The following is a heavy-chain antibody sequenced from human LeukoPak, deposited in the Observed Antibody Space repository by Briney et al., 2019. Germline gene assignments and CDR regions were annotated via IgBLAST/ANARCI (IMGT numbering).Heavy chain of an antibody. CDR1: GGSISSYY. CDR3: ARVFDSSGGYDY. Sequence: PSETLSLTCTVSGGSISSYYWSWIRQPPGKGLEWIGYIYYSGSTNYNPSLKSRVTISVDTSKNQFSLKLSSVTAPDTAVYYCARVFDSSGGYDYWGQGTLVTVSS. CDR2: IYYSGST. J-gene: IGHJ4*02. V-gene: IGHV4-59*01. D-gene: IGHD3-22*01.